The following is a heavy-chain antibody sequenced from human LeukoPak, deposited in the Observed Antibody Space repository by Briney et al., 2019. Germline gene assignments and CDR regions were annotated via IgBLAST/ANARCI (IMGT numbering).Heavy chain of an antibody. CDR3: ARLWSSGLDY. V-gene: IGHV5-51*01. Sequence: GECRQISSQGPGYRFTSFWIAWVRPIPGKGLGWMGIIYPGDSDTRYSPSFQGQVTISADKSISTAYLQWSSLKASDTAMYYCARLWSSGLDYWGQGTLVTVSS. CDR2: IYPGDSDT. CDR1: GYRFTSFW. J-gene: IGHJ4*02. D-gene: IGHD6-25*01.